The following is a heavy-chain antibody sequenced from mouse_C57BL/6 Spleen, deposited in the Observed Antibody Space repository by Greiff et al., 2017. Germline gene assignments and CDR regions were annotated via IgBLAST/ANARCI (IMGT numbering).Heavy chain of an antibody. CDR3: AKTGANWDEDYFDY. CDR1: GFSLTSYG. Sequence: VQLQQSGPGLVQPSQSLSITCTVSGFSLTSYGVHWVRQSPGKGLEWLGVIWRGGSTDYNAAFMSRLSITKDNSKSQVFFKMNSLQADDTAIYYCAKTGANWDEDYFDYWGQGTTLTVSS. D-gene: IGHD4-1*01. CDR2: IWRGGST. V-gene: IGHV2-5*01. J-gene: IGHJ2*01.